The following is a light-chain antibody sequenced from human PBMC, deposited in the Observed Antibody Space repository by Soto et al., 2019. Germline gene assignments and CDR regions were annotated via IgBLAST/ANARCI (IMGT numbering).Light chain of an antibody. J-gene: IGLJ1*01. Sequence: QSVLTQPRSVSGSPGQSVTISCTGTSSDVGTYTYVSWYQQHPGKAPKLIIYDVIKRPSGVPDRCSGSKSGNTASLTISGLQAEDEADYYCCSYAGSYTHVFGTGTKVTVL. CDR3: CSYAGSYTHV. V-gene: IGLV2-11*01. CDR2: DVI. CDR1: SSDVGTYTY.